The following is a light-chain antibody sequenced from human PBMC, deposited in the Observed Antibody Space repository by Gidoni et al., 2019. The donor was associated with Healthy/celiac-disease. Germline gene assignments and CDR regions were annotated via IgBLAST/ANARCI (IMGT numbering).Light chain of an antibody. J-gene: IGKJ1*01. CDR3: QRYGSSPRT. Sequence: EIVLTQSPGTLSLSPGERATLSCRARQSVSSSYLAGYQQKPGQAPGLLIIGASSRATGIPARFGGGGSGTDFTLTIGGREPEDFAVYYCQRYGSSPRTFGQGTKVEIK. V-gene: IGKV3-20*01. CDR2: GAS. CDR1: QSVSSSY.